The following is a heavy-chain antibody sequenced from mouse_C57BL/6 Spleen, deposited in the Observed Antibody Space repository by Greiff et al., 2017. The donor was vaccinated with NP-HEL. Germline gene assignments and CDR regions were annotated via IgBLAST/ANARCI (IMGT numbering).Heavy chain of an antibody. CDR1: GYTFTDYY. D-gene: IGHD4-1*01. CDR3: ARSHWDGGY. Sequence: VQLQQSGAELVRPGASVKLSCKASGYTFTDYYINWVKQRPGQGLEWIARIYPGSGNTYYNEKFKGKATLTADKSSSTDYMQLSSLTSEDSAVYFCARSHWDGGYWGKGTTLTVSS. J-gene: IGHJ2*01. V-gene: IGHV1-76*01. CDR2: IYPGSGNT.